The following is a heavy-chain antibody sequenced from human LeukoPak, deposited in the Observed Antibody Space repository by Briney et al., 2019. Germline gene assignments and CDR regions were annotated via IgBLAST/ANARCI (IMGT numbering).Heavy chain of an antibody. J-gene: IGHJ4*02. D-gene: IGHD4-23*01. Sequence: RASVKVSCKASGYIFTNYYIHWVRQAPGQGLEWMGIINPSGGSTNYAQKFQGRVTMTRDTSTSTVYMELSSLRSEDTAVYYCARDQTVTTVVTGLGDWGQGTLVTVSS. CDR1: GYIFTNYY. V-gene: IGHV1-46*01. CDR2: INPSGGST. CDR3: ARDQTVTTVVTGLGD.